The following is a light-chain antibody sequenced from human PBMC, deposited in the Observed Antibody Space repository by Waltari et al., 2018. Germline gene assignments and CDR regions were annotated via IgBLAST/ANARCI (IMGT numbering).Light chain of an antibody. CDR2: GKN. Sequence: SSELTQDPAVSVALGQTVRITCHGGSLRSYYASWYQQNPGQAPVLVIYGKNNRPSGIPDRFSGSSSGNTASLTITGAQAEDEADYYCNSRDSSGNHLVFGGGTRLTVL. J-gene: IGLJ3*02. CDR3: NSRDSSGNHLV. CDR1: SLRSYY. V-gene: IGLV3-19*01.